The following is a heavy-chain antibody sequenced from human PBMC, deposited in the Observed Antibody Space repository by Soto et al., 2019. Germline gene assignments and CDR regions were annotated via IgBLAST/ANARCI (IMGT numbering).Heavy chain of an antibody. V-gene: IGHV4-61*01. CDR1: GGSVSSGSYY. CDR3: ARDLGEDHYDSSGYPIRGFDY. CDR2: IYYSGST. J-gene: IGHJ4*02. D-gene: IGHD3-22*01. Sequence: SETLSLTCTVSGGSVSSGSYYWSWIRQPPGKGLEWIGYIYYSGSTNYNPSLKSRVTISVDTSKNQFSLKLSSVTAADTAVYYCARDLGEDHYDSSGYPIRGFDYWGQGTLVTVSS.